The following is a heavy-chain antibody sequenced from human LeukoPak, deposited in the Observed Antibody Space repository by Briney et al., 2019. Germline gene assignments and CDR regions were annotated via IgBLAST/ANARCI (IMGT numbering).Heavy chain of an antibody. CDR3: ARGHSSGWYEGLFDY. J-gene: IGHJ4*02. Sequence: PSETLSLTCTVSGGSISSFYWGWIRQPPGKGLEYIGYIYNSGSTNYNPSLKSRVTISMDTSKNQFSLKLPAVTAADTAVYYCARGHSSGWYEGLFDYWGQGTLVTVSS. CDR1: GGSISSFY. CDR2: IYNSGST. D-gene: IGHD6-19*01. V-gene: IGHV4-59*01.